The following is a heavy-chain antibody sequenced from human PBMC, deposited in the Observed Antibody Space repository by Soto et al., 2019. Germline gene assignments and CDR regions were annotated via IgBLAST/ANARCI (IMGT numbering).Heavy chain of an antibody. CDR2: INPNSGGT. Sequence: QVQLVQSGAEVKKPGASVKVSCKASGYTFTAYYMHWLRQAPGQGLEWMGWINPNSGGTNYAQRFQGRVTGTNDSSISTNYMELSSLGSDDTAFYYCARGDFDRSGNYNAGWFAPWGEGTLVTVSS. CDR1: GYTFTAYY. J-gene: IGHJ5*02. V-gene: IGHV1-2*02. CDR3: ARGDFDRSGNYNAGWFAP. D-gene: IGHD3-22*01.